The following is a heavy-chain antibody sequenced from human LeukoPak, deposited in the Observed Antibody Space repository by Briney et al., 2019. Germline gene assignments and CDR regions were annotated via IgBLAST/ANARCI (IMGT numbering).Heavy chain of an antibody. V-gene: IGHV3-9*01. CDR3: AKGIWDRVFEILDY. J-gene: IGHJ4*02. Sequence: GGSLRLSCAASGFTFDDYAMHWVRQAPGKGLEWVSGISWNSGSIGYADSVKGRFTISRDNAKNSLYLQMNGLRAEDTALYYCAKGIWDRVFEILDYWGQGTLVTVSS. CDR1: GFTFDDYA. D-gene: IGHD3-16*02. CDR2: ISWNSGSI.